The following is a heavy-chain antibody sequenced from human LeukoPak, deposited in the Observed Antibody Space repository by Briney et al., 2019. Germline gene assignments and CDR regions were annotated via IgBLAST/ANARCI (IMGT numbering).Heavy chain of an antibody. CDR1: GFTFSSYS. Sequence: GGSLRLSCAASGFTFSSYSMNWVRQAPGKGLEWVSSISSSSSYIYYADSVKGRFTISRDNAKNSLYLQMNSLRAEDTAVYYCARDESLYDFWSGYYRIWGQETLVTVSS. V-gene: IGHV3-21*01. CDR3: ARDESLYDFWSGYYRI. J-gene: IGHJ4*02. CDR2: ISSSSSYI. D-gene: IGHD3-3*01.